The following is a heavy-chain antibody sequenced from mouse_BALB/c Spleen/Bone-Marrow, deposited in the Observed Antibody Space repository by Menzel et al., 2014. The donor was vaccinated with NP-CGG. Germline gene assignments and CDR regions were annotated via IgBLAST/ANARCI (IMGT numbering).Heavy chain of an antibody. CDR3: ARRAGFDYDDAFAY. CDR2: INPYNGAT. D-gene: IGHD2-4*01. Sequence: EVQVVESGPELVKPGASVKISCKASGYSFTGYYMHWVKQSHVKSLEWIGRINPYNGATSYNQDFKDKASLTVDKSSSTAYMELHSLTSEDSAVYYCARRAGFDYDDAFAYWGQGTLVTVSA. CDR1: GYSFTGYY. J-gene: IGHJ3*01. V-gene: IGHV1-31*01.